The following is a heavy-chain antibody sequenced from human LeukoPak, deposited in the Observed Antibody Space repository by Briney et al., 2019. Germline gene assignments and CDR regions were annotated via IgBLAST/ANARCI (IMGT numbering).Heavy chain of an antibody. V-gene: IGHV1-18*01. J-gene: IGHJ6*02. CDR2: ISGFNGNT. Sequence: GASVKVSCKASGYTFTSYGISWVRQAPGQGPEWMGWISGFNGNTNYEQKFQGRVTITADKSTSTAYMELSSLRSEDTAVYYCARDGGYYDSSGSPGMDVWGQGTTVTVSS. CDR3: ARDGGYYDSSGSPGMDV. D-gene: IGHD3-22*01. CDR1: GYTFTSYG.